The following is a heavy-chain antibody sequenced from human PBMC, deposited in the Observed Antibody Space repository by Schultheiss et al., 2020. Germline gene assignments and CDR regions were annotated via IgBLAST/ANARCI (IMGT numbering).Heavy chain of an antibody. Sequence: SATLSLTCAVYGGSFSGYYWSWIRQSPGKGLEWIGEINHSGSTNYNPSLKSRVTISVDTSKNQFSLKLSSVTAADTAMYYCARQRWQQLVGLRFDPWGQGTLVTVSS. CDR3: ARQRWQQLVGLRFDP. V-gene: IGHV4-34*01. CDR1: GGSFSGYY. CDR2: INHSGST. J-gene: IGHJ5*02. D-gene: IGHD6-13*01.